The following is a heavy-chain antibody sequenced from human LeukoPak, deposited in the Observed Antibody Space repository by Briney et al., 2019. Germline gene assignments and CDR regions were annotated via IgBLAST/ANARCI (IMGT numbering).Heavy chain of an antibody. CDR1: GFTFSNYM. CDR2: IKSDGITI. CDR3: AKELGPYTGFDN. Sequence: GGSLRLSCAASGFTFSNYMMHWVRQAPGKGLVWVSRIKSDGITITYADSVKGRFTISRDNAKNTLYLQMDSLRAEDTAVYYCAKELGPYTGFDNWGQGTLVTVSS. D-gene: IGHD3-16*01. V-gene: IGHV3-74*01. J-gene: IGHJ4*02.